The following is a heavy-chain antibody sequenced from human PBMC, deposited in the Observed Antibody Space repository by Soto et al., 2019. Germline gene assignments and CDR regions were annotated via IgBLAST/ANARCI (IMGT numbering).Heavy chain of an antibody. J-gene: IGHJ4*02. CDR2: ISYSGTT. V-gene: IGHV4-31*03. CDR1: SGSISSGGLY. D-gene: IGHD3-10*01. Sequence: SETLSLTCTVSSGSISSGGLYWSWVRQHPGKGLEWVGYISYSGTTNYNPSLNSRLTISLDTSKNQFSLRLDSVTAADTAVYYCASRVPGGNYLGVFNYWGQGTLVTVSS. CDR3: ASRVPGGNYLGVFNY.